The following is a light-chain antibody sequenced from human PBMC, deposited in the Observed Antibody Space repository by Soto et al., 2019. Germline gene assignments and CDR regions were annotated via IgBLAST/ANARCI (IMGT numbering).Light chain of an antibody. CDR2: AAS. J-gene: IGKJ2*01. CDR1: QAISSF. CDR3: HPLKTYPRT. Sequence: DIQLTQSPSFLSASVGDRVTITCRASQAISSFLDWYQQKAGKAPKLLIFAASTSQSGVPSRFSGSGSGPEFTITIRSLQTEDFATSYRHPLKTYPRTFRQGTKLEIK. V-gene: IGKV1-9*01.